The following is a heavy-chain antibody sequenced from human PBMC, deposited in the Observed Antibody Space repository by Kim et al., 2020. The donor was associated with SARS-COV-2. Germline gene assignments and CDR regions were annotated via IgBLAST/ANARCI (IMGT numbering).Heavy chain of an antibody. J-gene: IGHJ4*02. CDR2: INHSGST. CDR1: GGSFSGYY. Sequence: SETLSLTCAVYGGSFSGYYWSWIRQPPGKGLEWIGEINHSGSTNYNPSLKSRVTISVDTSKNQFSLKLSSVTAADTAVYYCARGGYGSGSYGNWGQGTLVTVSS. D-gene: IGHD3-10*01. CDR3: ARGGYGSGSYGN. V-gene: IGHV4-34*01.